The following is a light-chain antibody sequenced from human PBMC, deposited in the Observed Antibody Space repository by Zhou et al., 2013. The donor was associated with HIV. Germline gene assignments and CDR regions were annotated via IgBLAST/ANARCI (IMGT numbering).Light chain of an antibody. Sequence: NVLTQSPGTLSLSPGERATLSCRASQSVSSSYLAWYQQKPGQAPRLLIFDASNRATGIPARFSGSGSGTDFTLTISSLEPEDFAVYYCQQRYDWRTWTFGPRDRG. CDR3: QQRYDWRTWT. V-gene: IGKV3D-20*02. CDR2: DAS. J-gene: IGKJ1*01. CDR1: QSVSSSY.